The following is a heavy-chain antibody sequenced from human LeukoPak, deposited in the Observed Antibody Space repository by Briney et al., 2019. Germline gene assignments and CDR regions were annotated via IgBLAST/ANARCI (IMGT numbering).Heavy chain of an antibody. D-gene: IGHD6-13*01. J-gene: IGHJ6*03. CDR3: ARAIRGNYYYMDV. CDR1: GGSISSYY. V-gene: IGHV4-59*01. Sequence: SETLSLTCTVSGGSISSYYWSWIRQPPGKGLEWIGYIYYSGSTNYNPSLKSRVTISVDTSKNQFSLKLSSVTAADTAVYYCARAIRGNYYYMDVWGKGTTVTVSS. CDR2: IYYSGST.